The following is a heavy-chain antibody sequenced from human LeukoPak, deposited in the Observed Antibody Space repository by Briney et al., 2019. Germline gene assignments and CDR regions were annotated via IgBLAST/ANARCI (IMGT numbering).Heavy chain of an antibody. CDR2: IYHSGST. V-gene: IGHV4-38-2*02. D-gene: IGHD4-17*01. Sequence: SETLSLTCAVSGYSISSGYYWGWIRQPPGKGLEWIGSIYHSGSTYYNPSLKSRVTISVDTSKNQFSLKLSSVTAADTAVYYCARERVGTLRSIDYWGQGTLVTVSS. J-gene: IGHJ4*02. CDR3: ARERVGTLRSIDY. CDR1: GYSISSGYY.